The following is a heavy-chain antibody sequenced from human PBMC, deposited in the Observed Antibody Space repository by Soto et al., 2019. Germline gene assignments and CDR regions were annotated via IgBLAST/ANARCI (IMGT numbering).Heavy chain of an antibody. J-gene: IGHJ4*02. CDR1: GFTFSSYG. Sequence: RRLSCAASGFTFSSYGMHWVRQAPGKGLEWVAVIWYDGSNKYYADSVKGRFTISRDNSKNTLYLQMNSLRAEDTAVYYCARGARRLYYFDYWGQGTLVTVSS. V-gene: IGHV3-33*01. CDR3: ARGARRLYYFDY. D-gene: IGHD3-16*01. CDR2: IWYDGSNK.